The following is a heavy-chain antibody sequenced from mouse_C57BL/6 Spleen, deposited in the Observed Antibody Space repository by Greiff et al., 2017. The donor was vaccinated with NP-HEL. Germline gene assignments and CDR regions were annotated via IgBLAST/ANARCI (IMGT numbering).Heavy chain of an antibody. CDR1: GYTFTSYW. CDR3: ARVYYDYDEYVDV. Sequence: VQLQQPGAELVKPGASVKLSCKASGYTFTSYWMHWVKQRPGQGLEWIGMIHPNSGSTNYNEKFKSKATLTEDKSSSTAYMQLSSLTSEDSAVYYCARVYYDYDEYVDVWGTGTTVTVSS. V-gene: IGHV1-64*01. D-gene: IGHD2-4*01. CDR2: IHPNSGST. J-gene: IGHJ1*03.